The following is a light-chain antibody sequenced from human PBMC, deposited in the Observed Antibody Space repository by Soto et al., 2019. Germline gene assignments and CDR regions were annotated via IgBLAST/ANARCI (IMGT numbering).Light chain of an antibody. Sequence: QSVLTQPPSVSGAPGQRVTISCTGSSSNIGAGYDVHWYQQLPGTAPKLLIYGNSNRPSGVPDRFSGSKSGTSASLAITGLQAVDESDYYCQSYDSSLSGPWVFGGGTKVTVL. CDR2: GNS. CDR1: SSNIGAGYD. CDR3: QSYDSSLSGPWV. J-gene: IGLJ3*02. V-gene: IGLV1-40*01.